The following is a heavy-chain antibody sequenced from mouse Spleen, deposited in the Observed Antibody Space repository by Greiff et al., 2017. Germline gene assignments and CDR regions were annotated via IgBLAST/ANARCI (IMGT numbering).Heavy chain of an antibody. CDR3: ARSFITTVVVTPEGYFDY. CDR2: IDPSDSYT. D-gene: IGHD1-1*01. V-gene: IGHV1-50*01. J-gene: IGHJ2*01. Sequence: VQLQQPGAELVKPGASVKLSCKASGYTFTSYWMQWVKQRPGQGLEWIGEIDPSDSYTNYNQKFKGKATLTVDTSSSTAYMQLSSLTSEDSAVYYCARSFITTVVVTPEGYFDYWGQGTTLTVSS. CDR1: GYTFTSYW.